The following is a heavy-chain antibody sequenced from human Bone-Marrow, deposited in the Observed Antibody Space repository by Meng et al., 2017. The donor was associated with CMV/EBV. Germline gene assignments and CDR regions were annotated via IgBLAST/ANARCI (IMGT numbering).Heavy chain of an antibody. V-gene: IGHV1-69*05. CDR2: IIPIIGTA. CDR1: GYTFTSYG. Sequence: SVKVSCKASGYTFTSYGISWVRQAPGQGLEWMGGIIPIIGTANYAQKFQGRVTITTDESTSTAYMELSSLRSEDTAVYYCARENDILTGYPRYYYGMDVWGQGTTVTVSS. CDR3: ARENDILTGYPRYYYGMDV. D-gene: IGHD3-9*01. J-gene: IGHJ6*02.